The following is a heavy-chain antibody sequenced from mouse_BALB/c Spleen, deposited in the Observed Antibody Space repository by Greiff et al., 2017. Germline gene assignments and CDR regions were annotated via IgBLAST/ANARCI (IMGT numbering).Heavy chain of an antibody. CDR2: IRLKSNNYAT. CDR1: GFTFSNYW. CDR3: TADFDV. Sequence: EVNVEESGGGLVQPGGSMKLSCVASGFTFSNYWMNWVRQSPEKGLEWVAEIRLKSNNYATHYAESVKGRFTISRDDSKSSVYLQMNNLRAEDTGIYYCTADFDVWGAGTTVTVSS. J-gene: IGHJ1*01. V-gene: IGHV6-6*02.